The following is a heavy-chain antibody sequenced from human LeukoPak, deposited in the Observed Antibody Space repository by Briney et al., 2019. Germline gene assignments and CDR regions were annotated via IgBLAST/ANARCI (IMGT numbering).Heavy chain of an antibody. J-gene: IGHJ4*02. CDR3: ARDYLLGYCSGGSCSERDY. CDR2: IYHSGST. V-gene: IGHV4-38-2*02. CDR1: GYSISSGYY. D-gene: IGHD2-15*01. Sequence: SETLSLTCTVSGYSISSGYYWGWIRQPPGKGLEWIGSIYHSGSTYYNPSLKSRVTISVDTPKNQFSLKLSSVTAADTAVYYCARDYLLGYCSGGSCSERDYWGQGTLVTVSS.